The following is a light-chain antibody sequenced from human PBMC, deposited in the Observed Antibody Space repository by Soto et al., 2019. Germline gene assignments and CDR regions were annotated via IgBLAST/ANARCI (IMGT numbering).Light chain of an antibody. Sequence: EMVLTQSPGTLSLSPGGRATLSCSARQSVSSSYLAWYQQRPGQAPRLLIYGASTRATGLPARFNGSGSGTEFSLTISSLQSEDFAVYYCEQYGSSPRTFGQGTKVDIK. J-gene: IGKJ1*01. CDR3: EQYGSSPRT. CDR2: GAS. V-gene: IGKV3-20*01. CDR1: QSVSSSY.